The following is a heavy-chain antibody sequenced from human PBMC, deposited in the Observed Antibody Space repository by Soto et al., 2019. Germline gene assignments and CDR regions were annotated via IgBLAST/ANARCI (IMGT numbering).Heavy chain of an antibody. J-gene: IGHJ5*02. CDR2: FDPEDGET. Sequence: GASVKVSCKVSGYTLTELSMHWVRQAPGKGLEWMGGFDPEDGETIYAQKFQGRVTMTEDTSTDTAYMELSSLRSEDTAVYYCATTKYSSSSRGNAPVFDPWGQGTLVTVSS. D-gene: IGHD6-6*01. CDR1: GYTLTELS. CDR3: ATTKYSSSSRGNAPVFDP. V-gene: IGHV1-24*01.